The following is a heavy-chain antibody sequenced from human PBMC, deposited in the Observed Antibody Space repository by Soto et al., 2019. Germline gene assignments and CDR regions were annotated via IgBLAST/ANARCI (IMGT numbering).Heavy chain of an antibody. CDR2: IIPILGIA. J-gene: IGHJ4*02. CDR1: GGTFSSYT. Sequence: GASVKVSCKASGGTFSSYTISWVRQAPGQGLEWMGRIIPILGIANYAQKFQGRVTITADKSTSTAYMELSSLRSEDTAVYYCARERGYSYGADFDYWGQGTLVTVSS. V-gene: IGHV1-69*04. CDR3: ARERGYSYGADFDY. D-gene: IGHD5-18*01.